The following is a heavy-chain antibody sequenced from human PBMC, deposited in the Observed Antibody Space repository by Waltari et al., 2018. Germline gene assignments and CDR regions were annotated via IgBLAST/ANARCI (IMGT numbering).Heavy chain of an antibody. CDR3: ARNYYDRGTYGGYYYGMDV. Sequence: QLQLQESGPGLVKPSETLSLTCTVSVGSIRSRSFYWGWVRHPPGKGLEWIGTIYYSWSTYHNSAPKSRVSMSVDTSKNQFSLKLNSVTAADTAVYYCARNYYDRGTYGGYYYGMDVWGQGTTVTVSS. J-gene: IGHJ6*02. D-gene: IGHD3-22*01. CDR1: VGSIRSRSFY. CDR2: IYYSWST. V-gene: IGHV4-39*01.